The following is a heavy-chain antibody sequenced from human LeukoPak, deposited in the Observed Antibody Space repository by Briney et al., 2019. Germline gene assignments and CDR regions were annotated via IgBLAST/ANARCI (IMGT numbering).Heavy chain of an antibody. V-gene: IGHV1-69*04. CDR1: GGTFSSYA. CDR3: ARDYSGSYYDY. D-gene: IGHD1-26*01. Sequence: GASVKVSCKASGGTFSSYAISWVRQAPGQGLDWMGRIIPILGIANYAQKFQGRVTITADKSTSTPYIELSSLRSEDTAVYYCARDYSGSYYDYWGQGTLVTVSS. J-gene: IGHJ4*02. CDR2: IIPILGIA.